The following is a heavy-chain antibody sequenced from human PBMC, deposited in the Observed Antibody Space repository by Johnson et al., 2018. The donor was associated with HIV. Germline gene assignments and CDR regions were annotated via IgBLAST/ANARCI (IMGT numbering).Heavy chain of an antibody. Sequence: VQLVEYGGGLVQPGRSLRLSCAASGFTFDDYAMHWVRQAPGKGLEWVSGISWNSDTIGYADSVKCRFTISRDNAKNTLYLQMDSLGAEDTAVYYCARVQLLADDVFNIWGQGTMVTVSS. D-gene: IGHD3-10*01. V-gene: IGHV3-9*01. CDR3: ARVQLLADDVFNI. CDR1: GFTFDDYA. CDR2: ISWNSDTI. J-gene: IGHJ3*02.